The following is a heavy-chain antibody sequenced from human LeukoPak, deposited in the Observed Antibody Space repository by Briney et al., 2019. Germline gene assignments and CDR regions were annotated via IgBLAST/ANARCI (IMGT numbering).Heavy chain of an antibody. J-gene: IGHJ5*02. V-gene: IGHV4-34*01. Sequence: SETLSLTCAVSGGSFSGYYWNWIRQPPGKGLEWIGEINHSGSTHYNPSLKSRVTISVDTSQKQFSLRLTSVTAADTAVYYCARVTAVFDPWGQGTLVTVSS. D-gene: IGHD1-14*01. CDR3: ARVTAVFDP. CDR2: INHSGST. CDR1: GGSFSGYY.